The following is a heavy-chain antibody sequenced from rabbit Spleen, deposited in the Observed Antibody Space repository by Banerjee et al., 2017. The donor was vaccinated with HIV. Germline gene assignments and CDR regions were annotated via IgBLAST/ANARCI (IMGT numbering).Heavy chain of an antibody. CDR1: GIDFSSYFY. V-gene: IGHV1S43*01. Sequence: QQQLEESGGGLVKPGGTLTLTCKASGIDFSSYFYMCWVRQAPGKGLEYIGWISTFGIAYYANWVNGRFTISSDNAQNTVGLQLNSLTAADTATYFCARTGSSWSLNLWGQGTLVTVS. D-gene: IGHD8-1*01. CDR2: ISTFGIA. CDR3: ARTGSSWSLNL. J-gene: IGHJ4*01.